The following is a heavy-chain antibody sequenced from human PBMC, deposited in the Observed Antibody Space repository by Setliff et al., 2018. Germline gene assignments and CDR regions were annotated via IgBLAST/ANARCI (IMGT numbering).Heavy chain of an antibody. Sequence: PSETLSLTCAVYGASFKDYYWTWIRQSPGQGLEWIGQINHSGSTTSNPSLKSRVAISVHMSKNQISLDLTSVTAADTGVYYYARGLRSSGPYAGGWYYFDFWGQGILVTVSS. CDR1: GASFKDYY. D-gene: IGHD1-26*01. CDR2: INHSGST. V-gene: IGHV4-34*01. J-gene: IGHJ4*02. CDR3: ARGLRSSGPYAGGWYYFDF.